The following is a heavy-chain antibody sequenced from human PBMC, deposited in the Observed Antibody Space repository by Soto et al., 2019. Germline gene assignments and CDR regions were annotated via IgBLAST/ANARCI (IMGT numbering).Heavy chain of an antibody. J-gene: IGHJ4*02. CDR3: ARDLDWALDY. V-gene: IGHV3-48*02. D-gene: IGHD3-9*01. Sequence: GRCLRLPCTLSGFSFSTYGMNWVRQAPGKGLEWVSYIICNTRTIWYADSVKGRFTISRDNTKNSLNLQMNSLRDEDAAVYYCARDLDWALDYWGQGALVTVSS. CDR1: GFSFSTYG. CDR2: IICNTRTI.